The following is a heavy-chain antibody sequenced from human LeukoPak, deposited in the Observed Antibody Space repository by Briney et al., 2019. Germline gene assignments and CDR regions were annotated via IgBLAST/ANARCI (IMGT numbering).Heavy chain of an antibody. CDR2: IYSGGST. V-gene: IGHV3-53*05. Sequence: GGSLRLSCAASGFTVSSNYMSWVRQAPGKGLEWVSVIYSGGSTYYADSVKGRFTISRDNSKNTLYLQMNSLRAEDTAVYYCARDRGPYGSGSYPFDYWGQGTLVTVSS. CDR1: GFTVSSNY. CDR3: ARDRGPYGSGSYPFDY. D-gene: IGHD3-10*01. J-gene: IGHJ4*02.